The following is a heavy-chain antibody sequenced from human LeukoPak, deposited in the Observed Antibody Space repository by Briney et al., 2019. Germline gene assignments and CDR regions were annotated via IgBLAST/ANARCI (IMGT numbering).Heavy chain of an antibody. V-gene: IGHV3-30*18. Sequence: GGSLRLSCAASGFTFSSYGMHWVRQAPGKGLEWVAVISYDGSNKYYADSVKGRFTISRDNSKNTLYLQMNSLRAEDTAVYYCAKSPGVGATYFDYWGQGTLVTVSS. CDR1: GFTFSSYG. J-gene: IGHJ4*02. CDR3: AKSPGVGATYFDY. D-gene: IGHD1-26*01. CDR2: ISYDGSNK.